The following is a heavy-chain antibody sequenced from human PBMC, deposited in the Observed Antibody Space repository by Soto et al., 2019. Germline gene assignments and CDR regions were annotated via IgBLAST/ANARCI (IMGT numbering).Heavy chain of an antibody. CDR2: ISAYNGNT. CDR3: ASHFTGIAALGFDP. J-gene: IGHJ5*02. V-gene: IGHV1-18*01. D-gene: IGHD6-13*01. CDR1: GYTFTSYG. Sequence: ASVKVSCKASGYTFTSYGISWVRQAPGQGLEWMGWISAYNGNTNYAQKLQGRVTMTTDTSTSTAYMELRSLRPDDTAVYYCASHFTGIAALGFDPWGQGTLVTVSS.